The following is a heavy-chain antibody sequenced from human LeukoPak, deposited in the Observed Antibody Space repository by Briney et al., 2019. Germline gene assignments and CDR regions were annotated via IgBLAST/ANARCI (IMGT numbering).Heavy chain of an antibody. Sequence: GASVKVSCKASGGTFSSYAISWVRQAPGRGLEWMGGIIPIFGTANYAQKFQGRVTITSDKSTSTAYMELSSLRSDDTAVYYCARDKLYYYDSSGQLDAFDIWGQGTMVTVSS. CDR2: IIPIFGTA. CDR3: ARDKLYYYDSSGQLDAFDI. CDR1: GGTFSSYA. D-gene: IGHD3-22*01. J-gene: IGHJ3*02. V-gene: IGHV1-69*06.